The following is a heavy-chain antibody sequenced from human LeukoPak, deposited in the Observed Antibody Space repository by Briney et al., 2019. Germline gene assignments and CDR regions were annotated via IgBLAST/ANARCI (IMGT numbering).Heavy chain of an antibody. D-gene: IGHD6-19*01. CDR2: ISAYNGNT. CDR1: GYTFTSYG. J-gene: IGHJ6*02. Sequence: GASVKVSCKASGYTFTSYGISWVRQAPGQGLECMGWISAYNGNTNYAQKFHGRVTMTTDTSTSTAYMELRSLRSDDTAVYYCTRDIPSGGSSGWYDRYYYYGMDVWGQGTTVTVSS. CDR3: TRDIPSGGSSGWYDRYYYYGMDV. V-gene: IGHV1-18*01.